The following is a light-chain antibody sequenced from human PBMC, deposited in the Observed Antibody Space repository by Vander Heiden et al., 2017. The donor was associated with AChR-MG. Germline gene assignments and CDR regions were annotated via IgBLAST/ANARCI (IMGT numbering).Light chain of an antibody. CDR2: GNS. Sequence: LTQPPSVSGAPGPRVTISCPGSSSNIGTNDDVHWYQQLPGTAPKVLIYGNSNRPSGVPDRFSGSKSGTSASLAISGLQAEDEADYYCQSYDSRVSGWVFGGGTKLTVL. CDR3: QSYDSRVSGWV. CDR1: SSNIGTNDD. J-gene: IGLJ3*02. V-gene: IGLV1-40*01.